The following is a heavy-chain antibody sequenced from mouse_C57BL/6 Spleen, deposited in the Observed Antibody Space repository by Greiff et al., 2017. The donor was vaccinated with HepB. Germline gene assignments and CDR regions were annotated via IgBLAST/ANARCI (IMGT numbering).Heavy chain of an antibody. J-gene: IGHJ2*01. CDR2: INPNNGGT. CDR1: GYTFTDYY. D-gene: IGHD2-3*01. V-gene: IGHV1-26*01. CDR3: ARKRDGYYEYFDY. Sequence: VQLQQSGPELVKPGASVKISCKASGYTFTDYYMNWVKQSHGKSLEWIGDINPNNGGTSYNQKFKGKATLTVDKSSSTAYMALRSLTSEDSAVYYCARKRDGYYEYFDYWGQGTTLTVSS.